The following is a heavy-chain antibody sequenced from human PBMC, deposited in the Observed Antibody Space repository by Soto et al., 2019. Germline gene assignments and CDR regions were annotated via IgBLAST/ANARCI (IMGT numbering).Heavy chain of an antibody. CDR3: ARAINTYYDFWSGGSDV. Sequence: QVQLVQSGAEVKKPGSSVKVSCKASGGTFSSYAISWVRQAPGQGLEWMGGIIPIFGTANYAQKFQGRVTITADESTSTAYMELSSLRSEDTAVYYYARAINTYYDFWSGGSDVWGQGTTVTVSS. CDR2: IIPIFGTA. J-gene: IGHJ6*02. V-gene: IGHV1-69*12. CDR1: GGTFSSYA. D-gene: IGHD3-3*01.